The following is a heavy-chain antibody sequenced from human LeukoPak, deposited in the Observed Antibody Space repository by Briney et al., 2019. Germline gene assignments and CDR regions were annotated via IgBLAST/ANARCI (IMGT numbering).Heavy chain of an antibody. CDR3: ALDIVVVPAAHSQHAFDI. J-gene: IGHJ3*02. D-gene: IGHD2-2*03. CDR1: GGTFSSYA. V-gene: IGHV1-69*13. CDR2: IIPIFGTA. Sequence: VASVKVSCKASGGTFSSYAISWVRQAPGQGLEWMGGIIPIFGTANYAQKFQGRVTITADESTSTAYMELSSLRSEDTAVYYCALDIVVVPAAHSQHAFDIWGQGTMVTVSS.